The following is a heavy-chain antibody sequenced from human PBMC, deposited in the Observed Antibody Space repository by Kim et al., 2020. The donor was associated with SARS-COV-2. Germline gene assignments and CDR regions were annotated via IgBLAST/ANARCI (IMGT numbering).Heavy chain of an antibody. J-gene: IGHJ4*02. CDR3: AKEGTYRHGYYFDY. Sequence: ADSVKGRFTISRDNSKNTLYLQMNSLRAEDTAVYYCAKEGTYRHGYYFDYWGQGTLVTVSS. V-gene: IGHV3-23*01. D-gene: IGHD3-10*01.